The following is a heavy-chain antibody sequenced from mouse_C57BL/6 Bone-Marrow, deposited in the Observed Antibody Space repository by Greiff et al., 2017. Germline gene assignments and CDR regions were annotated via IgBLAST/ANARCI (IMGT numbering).Heavy chain of an antibody. J-gene: IGHJ3*01. CDR2: IHPNSGST. CDR3: AKGVFAWFAY. CDR1: GYTFTSYW. Sequence: VQLQQPGAELVKPGASVKLSCKASGYTFTSYWMHWVKQRPGQGLEWIGMIHPNSGSTNYNEKFKSKATLTVDKSSSTAYIQLSSLTSEDSAVYYCAKGVFAWFAYWGQGTLVTVSA. V-gene: IGHV1-64*01.